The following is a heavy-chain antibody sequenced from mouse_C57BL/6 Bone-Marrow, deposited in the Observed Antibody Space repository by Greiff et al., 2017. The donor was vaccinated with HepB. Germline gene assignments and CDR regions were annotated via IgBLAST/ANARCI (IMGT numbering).Heavy chain of an antibody. CDR2: ILPGSGST. CDR1: GYTFTGYW. J-gene: IGHJ3*01. D-gene: IGHD1-1*01. V-gene: IGHV1-9*01. Sequence: QVQLQQSGAELMKPGASVKLSCKATGYTFTGYWIEWVKQRPGHGLEWIGEILPGSGSTNYNEKFKGKATFIADTSTNTAYMQLSSLTTEDSAIYYCARGHYYYYDPWFAYWGQGTLVTVSA. CDR3: ARGHYYYYDPWFAY.